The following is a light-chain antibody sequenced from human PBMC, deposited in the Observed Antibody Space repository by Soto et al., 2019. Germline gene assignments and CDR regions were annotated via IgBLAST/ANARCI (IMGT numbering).Light chain of an antibody. V-gene: IGLV3-1*01. J-gene: IGLJ1*01. Sequence: SYELTQPPSVCVSPGQTASITCSGDKLGDKYACWYQQKPGQSPVLVIYQDSKRPSGIPERFSGSNSGNTATLTISGTQAMDESDNYCQAWDSSTAVFGTGTKLTVL. CDR1: KLGDKY. CDR2: QDS. CDR3: QAWDSSTAV.